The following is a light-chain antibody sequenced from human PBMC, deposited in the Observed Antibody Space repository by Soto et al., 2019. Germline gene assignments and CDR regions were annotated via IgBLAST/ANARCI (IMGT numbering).Light chain of an antibody. CDR1: QSVSSN. CDR2: DTS. J-gene: IGKJ2*01. CDR3: QQYNNWPLT. V-gene: IGKV3-15*01. Sequence: EIVMTQSPGTLSVSPGESATLSCRASQSVSSNLAWYQQKPGQAPRLLIYDTSTRATGVPARFSGSGSGTEFTLTSNSLQSEDFAVYYCQQYNNWPLTFGQGTKLEIK.